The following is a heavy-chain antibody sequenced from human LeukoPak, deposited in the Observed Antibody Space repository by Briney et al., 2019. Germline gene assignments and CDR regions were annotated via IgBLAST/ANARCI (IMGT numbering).Heavy chain of an antibody. CDR2: LYHSGSP. D-gene: IGHD5-12*01. V-gene: IGHV4-38-2*02. CDR1: GYSISSGYY. CDR3: TRDSGYKFDF. J-gene: IGHJ4*02. Sequence: SETLSLTCTVSGYSISSGYYWGWVRQPPGKGQEWIGSLYHSGSPYSNPSLQSRVTISVDTSKNQFSLKLSSMIAADTAVYYCTRDSGYKFDFWGQGTLVMVSS.